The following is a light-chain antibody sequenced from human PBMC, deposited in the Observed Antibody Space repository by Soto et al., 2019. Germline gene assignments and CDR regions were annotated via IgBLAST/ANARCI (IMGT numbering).Light chain of an antibody. V-gene: IGLV2-14*01. CDR3: SSYTSSSTPNSV. J-gene: IGLJ1*01. CDR1: SGDTNADNY. Sequence: QSVLTQPASVSGSPGQSITVSCTGTSGDTNADNYVSWYQHHPAKAPKLLIFEVYNRPSGVSNRFSGSKSGNTATLTISGLQTEDEADYFCSSYTSSSTPNSVFGTGTKLTVL. CDR2: EVY.